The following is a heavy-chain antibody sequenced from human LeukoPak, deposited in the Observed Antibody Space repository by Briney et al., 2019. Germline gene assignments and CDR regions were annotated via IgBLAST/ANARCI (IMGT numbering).Heavy chain of an antibody. CDR1: GGSVNSFF. D-gene: IGHD6-13*01. Sequence: SETLSLTCSVSGGSVNSFFRSWIRQSPGKPLEWIAYITYSGSANYKPSLKSRVTISLDTSKNQVSLRLTSVTAADTAVYYCARVPYSDRIEFYYMDVWGKGTTVTVSS. J-gene: IGHJ6*03. CDR2: ITYSGSA. V-gene: IGHV4-59*02. CDR3: ARVPYSDRIEFYYMDV.